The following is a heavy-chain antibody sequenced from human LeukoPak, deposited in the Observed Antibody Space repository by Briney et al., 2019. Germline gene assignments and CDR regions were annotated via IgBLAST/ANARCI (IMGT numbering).Heavy chain of an antibody. Sequence: SETLFLTCTVSGGYIRSGSYYWGWIRQPPGKGLEWIGSIYYSGITYYSPSLKSRVTISVDTSKNQFSLKLSSVTAADTAVYFCARLPRDHYGSGSFYGTDVWGQGTTVTVSS. CDR2: IYYSGIT. D-gene: IGHD3-10*01. CDR1: GGYIRSGSYY. CDR3: ARLPRDHYGSGSFYGTDV. V-gene: IGHV4-39*01. J-gene: IGHJ6*02.